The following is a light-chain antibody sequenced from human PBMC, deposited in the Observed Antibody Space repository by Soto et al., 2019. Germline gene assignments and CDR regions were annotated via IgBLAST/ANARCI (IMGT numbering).Light chain of an antibody. CDR2: EVS. Sequence: QSALTQPPSASGSPGQSVTISCTGTSSDIGGYNYVSWYQQHPGNAPRLMIYEVSKRPSGVPDRFSGSKSGNTASLTVSGLQAEDEADYYCSSYAASRMFGGGTKVTVL. V-gene: IGLV2-8*01. J-gene: IGLJ3*02. CDR3: SSYAASRM. CDR1: SSDIGGYNY.